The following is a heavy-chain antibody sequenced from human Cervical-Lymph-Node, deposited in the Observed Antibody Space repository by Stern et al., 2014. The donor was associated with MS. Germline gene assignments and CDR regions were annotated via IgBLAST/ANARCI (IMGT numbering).Heavy chain of an antibody. Sequence: AQLVQSGAEVKKPGASVKVSCKGSGYTFTAYYIQWVRQAPGQGLEWMGWINPNTGATNNAQKFQGRVTMTRDTSISTVYMELSSLTSDDMAVYYCARGIRYSWNNNAPAFDVWGQGTMVTVSS. D-gene: IGHD1/OR15-1a*01. V-gene: IGHV1-2*02. J-gene: IGHJ3*01. CDR2: INPNTGAT. CDR1: GYTFTAYY. CDR3: ARGIRYSWNNNAPAFDV.